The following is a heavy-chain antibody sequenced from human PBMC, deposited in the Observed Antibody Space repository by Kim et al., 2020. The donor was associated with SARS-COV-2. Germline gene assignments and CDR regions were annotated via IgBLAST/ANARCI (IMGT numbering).Heavy chain of an antibody. Sequence: SETLSLTCTVSGGSISSYYWSWIRQPAGKGLEWIGRIYTSGSTNYNPSLKSRVTMSVDTSKNQFSLKLSSVTAADTAVYYCARDSSSWSGLRFDPWGQGTLVTVSS. D-gene: IGHD6-13*01. CDR3: ARDSSSWSGLRFDP. J-gene: IGHJ5*02. CDR1: GGSISSYY. V-gene: IGHV4-4*07. CDR2: IYTSGST.